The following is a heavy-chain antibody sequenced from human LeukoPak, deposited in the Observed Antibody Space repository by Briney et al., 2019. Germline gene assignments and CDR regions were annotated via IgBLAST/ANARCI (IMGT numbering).Heavy chain of an antibody. D-gene: IGHD4-17*01. J-gene: IGHJ1*01. Sequence: GSLRLSCAASGFTFSAYAMAWVRQAPGKGLEWVSGISAGGGSTYYADSVKGRFTLSRDNSKNTLYLQVNSLRAEDTAVYYCAKEIYGDSTGGRFQQWGQGTLVTVSS. CDR2: ISAGGGST. CDR1: GFTFSAYA. V-gene: IGHV3-23*01. CDR3: AKEIYGDSTGGRFQQ.